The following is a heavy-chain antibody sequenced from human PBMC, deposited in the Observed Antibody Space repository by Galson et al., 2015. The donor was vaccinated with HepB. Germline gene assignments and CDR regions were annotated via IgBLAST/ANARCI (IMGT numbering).Heavy chain of an antibody. Sequence: SLRLSCAASGFTVSSNYMSWVRQAPGKGLEWVSVIYSGGSTYYADSVKGRFTISRDNSKNTLYLQMNSLRAEDTAVYYCASENDSSGYWVTDYWGQGTLVTVSS. CDR2: IYSGGST. CDR3: ASENDSSGYWVTDY. D-gene: IGHD3-22*01. J-gene: IGHJ4*02. V-gene: IGHV3-66*02. CDR1: GFTVSSNY.